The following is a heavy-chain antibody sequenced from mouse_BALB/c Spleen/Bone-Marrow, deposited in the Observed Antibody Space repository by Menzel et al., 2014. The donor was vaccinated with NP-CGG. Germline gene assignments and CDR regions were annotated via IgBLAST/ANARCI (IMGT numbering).Heavy chain of an antibody. Sequence: QVQLQQPGPELVKPGASVKMSCKASGYIFTDYVINWVKRRGGQGLEWIGEIYPESGSTYYNEKFKGKATLTADKSSNTVYMQLSSLTSEDSAVYFCARGPWFTYWGQGTLVTVSA. J-gene: IGHJ3*01. CDR1: GYIFTDYV. V-gene: IGHV1-77*01. CDR3: ARGPWFTY. CDR2: IYPESGST.